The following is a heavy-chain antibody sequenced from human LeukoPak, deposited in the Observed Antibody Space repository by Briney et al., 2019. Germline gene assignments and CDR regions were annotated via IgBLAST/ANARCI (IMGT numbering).Heavy chain of an antibody. J-gene: IGHJ4*02. Sequence: NPGGSLRLSCAASGFSFSDHYMSWIRQAPGKGLEWVSYISSSRSFTNYADSVKGRFTISRDTAENSLYLQMNSLRAEDTAVYYCARLRGYSYGLDYWGQGILVTVSS. CDR2: ISSSRSFT. CDR3: ARLRGYSYGLDY. V-gene: IGHV3-11*03. CDR1: GFSFSDHY. D-gene: IGHD5-18*01.